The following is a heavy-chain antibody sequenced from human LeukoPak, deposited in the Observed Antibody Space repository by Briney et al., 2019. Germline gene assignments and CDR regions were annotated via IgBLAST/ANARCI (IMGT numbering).Heavy chain of an antibody. D-gene: IGHD5-18*01. CDR2: INHSGST. V-gene: IGHV4-34*01. CDR3: ARASRYSYGRNWFDP. J-gene: IGHJ5*02. Sequence: SETLSLTCAVYGGSFSGYYWSWIRQPPGKGLEWIGEINHSGSTNYNPYLKSRVTISVDTSKNKFSLKLSSVTAADTAVYYCARASRYSYGRNWFDPWGQGTLVTVSS. CDR1: GGSFSGYY.